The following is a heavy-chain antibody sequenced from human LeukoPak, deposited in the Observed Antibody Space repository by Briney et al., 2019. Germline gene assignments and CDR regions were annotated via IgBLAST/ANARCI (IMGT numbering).Heavy chain of an antibody. J-gene: IGHJ4*02. V-gene: IGHV3-7*01. CDR2: IKEDGSEK. Sequence: GGSLRLSCTASGFTFSSYWMNWVRQAPGKGLEWVANIKEDGSEKYYVDSVKGRFTISRDNAENSLYLQVNSLRAEDTAVYYCARDPSSLRDSYDYWGQGTLVTVSS. CDR1: GFTFSSYW. CDR3: ARDPSSLRDSYDY.